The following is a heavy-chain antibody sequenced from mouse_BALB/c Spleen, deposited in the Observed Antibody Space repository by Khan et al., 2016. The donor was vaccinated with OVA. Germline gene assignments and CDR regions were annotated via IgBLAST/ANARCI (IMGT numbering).Heavy chain of an antibody. D-gene: IGHD3-1*01. J-gene: IGHJ2*01. CDR3: ARRRGGYYFDY. V-gene: IGHV1-4*02. Sequence: QVQLQQSAAELARPGASVKMSCKASGYTFTSYTMHWVKQRPGQGLEWIGYINPRSGYTEYNQKFKDKTTLTADTSSSTAYMQLSSLTSEDSAVYDCARRRGGYYFDYWGQGTTLTVSS. CDR2: INPRSGYT. CDR1: GYTFTSYT.